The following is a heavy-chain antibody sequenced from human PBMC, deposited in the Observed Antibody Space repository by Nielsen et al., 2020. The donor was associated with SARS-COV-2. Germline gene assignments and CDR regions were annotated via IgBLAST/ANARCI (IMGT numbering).Heavy chain of an antibody. J-gene: IGHJ4*02. V-gene: IGHV3-30*04. CDR2: ISYDGSNK. CDR3: ARRIVVPPYYFDY. Sequence: GESLKISCAASGFTFSSYAMHWVRQAPGKGLEWVAVISYDGSNKYYADSVKGRFTISRDNSKNTLYLQMNSLRAEDTAVYYCARRIVVPPYYFDYWGQGTLVTVSS. CDR1: GFTFSSYA. D-gene: IGHD3-22*01.